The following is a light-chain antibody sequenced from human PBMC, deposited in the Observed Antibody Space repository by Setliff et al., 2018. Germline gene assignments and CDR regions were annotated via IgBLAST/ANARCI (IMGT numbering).Light chain of an antibody. J-gene: IGLJ1*01. CDR1: TSDVGGYDY. CDR2: EVT. CDR3: SAYAGSNNWGV. V-gene: IGLV2-8*01. Sequence: QSALTQPASVSGSPGQSITISCTGTTSDVGGYDYVSWYQQHPDKAPKLILYEVTKRPSGVPDRFSGSKSGNTASLTVSGLQADDEADYYCSAYAGSNNWGVFGTGTKVTVL.